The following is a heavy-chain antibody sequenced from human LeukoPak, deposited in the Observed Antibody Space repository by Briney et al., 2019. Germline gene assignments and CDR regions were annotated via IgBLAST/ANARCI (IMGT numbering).Heavy chain of an antibody. CDR3: AAVDLAYCGGDCYYGGNY. V-gene: IGHV1-58*02. CDR2: IVVGSGNT. CDR1: GFTFTSSA. J-gene: IGHJ4*02. Sequence: ASVKVSCKASGFTFTSSAMQWVRQARGQRLEWIGWIVVGSGNTNYAQKFQERVTITRDMSTSPAYMELSSLRSEDTAVYYCAAVDLAYCGGDCYYGGNYWGQGTLVTVSS. D-gene: IGHD2-21*02.